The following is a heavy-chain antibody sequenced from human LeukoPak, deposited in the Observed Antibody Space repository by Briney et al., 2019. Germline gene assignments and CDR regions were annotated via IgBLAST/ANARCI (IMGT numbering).Heavy chain of an antibody. CDR1: GYTFTGYY. D-gene: IGHD5-12*01. CDR2: INPNSGGT. CDR3: ARDQTGGYGGEHNDY. V-gene: IGHV1-2*02. J-gene: IGHJ4*02. Sequence: ASVKVSCKASGYTFTGYYMHWVRQAPGQGLEWMGWINPNSGGTNYAQKSQGRVTMTRDTSISTAYMELSRLRSDDTAVYYCARDQTGGYGGEHNDYWGQGTLVTVSS.